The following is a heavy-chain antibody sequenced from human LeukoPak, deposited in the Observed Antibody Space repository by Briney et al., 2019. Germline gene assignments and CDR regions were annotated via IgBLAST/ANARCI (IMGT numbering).Heavy chain of an antibody. CDR3: TRAYSSGWIEYFQH. V-gene: IGHV3-49*03. CDR1: GFTFGDYA. CDR2: IRSKAYGWTT. Sequence: GGSLRLSCTASGFTFGDYAMSWFRQAPGKGLEWVGFIRSKAYGWTTEYAASVKGRFTISRDDSKSIAYLQMNSLKTEDTAVYYCTRAYSSGWIEYFQHWGQGTLVTVSS. J-gene: IGHJ1*01. D-gene: IGHD6-19*01.